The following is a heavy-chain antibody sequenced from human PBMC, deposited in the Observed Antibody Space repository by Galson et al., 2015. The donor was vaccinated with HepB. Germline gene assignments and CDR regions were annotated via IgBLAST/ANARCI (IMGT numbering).Heavy chain of an antibody. V-gene: IGHV3-15*07. J-gene: IGHJ4*02. CDR3: TTDQTGYYDSSGYYYVDFDY. CDR1: GFTFSNAW. Sequence: SLRLSCAASGFTFSNAWMNWVRQAPGKGLEWVGRIKSKTEGGTTDYAAPVKGRFTISRDDSKNTLYLQMNSLKTEDTAVYYCTTDQTGYYDSSGYYYVDFDYWGQGTLVTVSS. CDR2: IKSKTEGGTT. D-gene: IGHD3-22*01.